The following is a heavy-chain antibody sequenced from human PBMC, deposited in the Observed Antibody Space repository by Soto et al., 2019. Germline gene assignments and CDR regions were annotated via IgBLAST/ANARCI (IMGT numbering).Heavy chain of an antibody. CDR1: GGPISGAY. D-gene: IGHD2-15*01. V-gene: IGHV4-59*01. CDR2: IHYSGST. J-gene: IGHJ4*02. CDR3: TKYRRTDAEGYSFDY. Sequence: SETLSLTCTVSGGPISGAYWSWIRHTPGKVLEWVGYIHYSGSTNYNPSLKSRVTMSVDSAKNQFSLQLSSVTAADTAVYFCTKYRRTDAEGYSFDYWGQGALVTVSS.